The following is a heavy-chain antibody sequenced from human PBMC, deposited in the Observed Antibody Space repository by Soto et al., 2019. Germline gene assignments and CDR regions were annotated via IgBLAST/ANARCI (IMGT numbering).Heavy chain of an antibody. CDR1: GGTFSSYT. D-gene: IGHD4-17*01. CDR2: IIPILGIA. CDR3: ARDGYGDYAPHHDAFDI. Sequence: QVQLVQSGAEVKKPGSSVKVSCKASGGTFSSYTISWVRQAPGQGLEWMGRIIPILGIANYAQKFQGRVTITADKSTSTANVEVSSLRSEATAVYECARDGYGDYAPHHDAFDIWGQGTMVTVSS. V-gene: IGHV1-69*08. J-gene: IGHJ3*02.